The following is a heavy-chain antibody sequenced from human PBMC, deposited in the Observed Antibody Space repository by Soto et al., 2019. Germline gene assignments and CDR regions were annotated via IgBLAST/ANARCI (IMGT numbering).Heavy chain of an antibody. D-gene: IGHD3-3*01. Sequence: GESLKISCAGSGFTFGTYSMNWVRQAAGKGLEWIAYISYDSDTIQYADSVKGRFTISRDNAKNSLYLQMNSLRDEDTAVYYCARLYYDYVGGQGTTVTVSS. J-gene: IGHJ6*02. CDR2: ISYDSDTI. CDR1: GFTFGTYS. CDR3: ARLYYDYV. V-gene: IGHV3-48*02.